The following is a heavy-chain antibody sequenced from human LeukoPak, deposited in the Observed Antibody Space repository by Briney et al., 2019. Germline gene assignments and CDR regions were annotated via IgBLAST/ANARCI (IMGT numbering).Heavy chain of an antibody. V-gene: IGHV1-69*05. CDR2: IIPIFGTA. CDR1: GGTFSSYA. CDR3: ARGFGSTSPFDY. D-gene: IGHD2-2*01. J-gene: IGHJ4*02. Sequence: SAKISCKASGGTFSSYASSWVRQAPGQGLEWMGGIIPIFGTANYAQKFQGRVTITTDESTSTAYMELSSLRSEDTAVYYCARGFGSTSPFDYWGQGTLVTVSS.